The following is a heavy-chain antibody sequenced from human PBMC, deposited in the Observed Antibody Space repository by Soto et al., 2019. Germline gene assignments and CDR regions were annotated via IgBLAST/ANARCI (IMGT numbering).Heavy chain of an antibody. CDR1: GGYIISYC. D-gene: IGHD3-22*01. J-gene: IGHJ4*02. CDR3: ALRSMAVVPEY. CDR2: LYYGRSA. Sequence: SETKCLTWAVSGGYIISYCGRWIRQTPGKGLESIGYLYYGRSANYNPSLKSRVTLSVDTSTNQCSLTLSSMTAADTAVYYCALRSMAVVPEYWGQGTLVTVSS. V-gene: IGHV4-59*01.